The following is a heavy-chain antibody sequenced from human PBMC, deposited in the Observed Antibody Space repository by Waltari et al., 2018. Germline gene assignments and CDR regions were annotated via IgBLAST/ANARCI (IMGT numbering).Heavy chain of an antibody. CDR3: ARTASSSWYFSSAFDI. V-gene: IGHV1-2*04. CDR2: INPNSGGT. Sequence: QVQLVQSGAEVKKPGASVKVSCKASGYTFTGYYMHWVRQAPGQGLEWMGWINPNSGGTNYAQKFQGWVTMTRDTSISTAYMELSRLRSDDTAVYYCARTASSSWYFSSAFDIWGQGTMVTVSS. J-gene: IGHJ3*02. CDR1: GYTFTGYY. D-gene: IGHD6-13*01.